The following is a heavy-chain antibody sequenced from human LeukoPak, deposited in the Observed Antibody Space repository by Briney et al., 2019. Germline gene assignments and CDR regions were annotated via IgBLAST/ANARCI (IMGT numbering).Heavy chain of an antibody. CDR3: ARGHGIVVVPAAHDYYYYYMDV. D-gene: IGHD2-2*01. Sequence: SETLSLTCAVYGGSFSGYYWSWIRQPPGKGLEWIGEINHSGSTNYNPSLKSRVTISVDTSKNQFSLKLSSVTAAATAVYYCARGHGIVVVPAAHDYYYYYMDVWGKGTTVTVSS. J-gene: IGHJ6*03. CDR1: GGSFSGYY. V-gene: IGHV4-34*01. CDR2: INHSGST.